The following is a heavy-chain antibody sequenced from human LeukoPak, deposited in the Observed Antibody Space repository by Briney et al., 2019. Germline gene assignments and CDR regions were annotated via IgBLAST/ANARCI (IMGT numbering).Heavy chain of an antibody. Sequence: GGSLRLSCAASGFTFDDYGMSWVRQAPGKGLEWVAVISYDGSNKYYADSVKGRFTISRDNSKNTLYLQMNSLRAEDTAVYYCAKSGTRSSWSPRVKTYFDYWGQGTLVTVSS. J-gene: IGHJ4*02. CDR1: GFTFDDYG. CDR2: ISYDGSNK. D-gene: IGHD6-13*01. V-gene: IGHV3-30*18. CDR3: AKSGTRSSWSPRVKTYFDY.